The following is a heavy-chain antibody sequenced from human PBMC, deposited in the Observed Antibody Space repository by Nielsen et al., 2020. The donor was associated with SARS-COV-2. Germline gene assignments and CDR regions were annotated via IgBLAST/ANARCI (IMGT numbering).Heavy chain of an antibody. J-gene: IGHJ4*02. CDR2: ISYDGSNK. CDR1: GFTFSSYG. D-gene: IGHD3-10*01. V-gene: IGHV3-30*03. Sequence: GGSLRLSCAASGFTFSSYGMHWVRQAPGKGLEWVAVISYDGSNKYYADSVKGRFTISRDNSKNTLYLQMNSLRAEDTAVYYCARDPYYYGSGSYYSHYWGQGTLVTVSS. CDR3: ARDPYYYGSGSYYSHY.